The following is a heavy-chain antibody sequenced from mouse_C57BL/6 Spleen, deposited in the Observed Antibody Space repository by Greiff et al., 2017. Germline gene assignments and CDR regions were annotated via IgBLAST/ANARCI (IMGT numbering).Heavy chain of an antibody. CDR2: IDPSDSYT. J-gene: IGHJ2*01. CDR3: ARGDDEDGY. D-gene: IGHD2-3*01. Sequence: QVQLQQPGAELVRPGTSVKLSCKASGYTFTSYWMHWVKQRPGQGLEWIGVIDPSDSYTKYNQKFKGKATLTVDTSSSTAYMQLSSLTSEDSAVYYCARGDDEDGYWGQGTTLTVAS. CDR1: GYTFTSYW. V-gene: IGHV1-59*01.